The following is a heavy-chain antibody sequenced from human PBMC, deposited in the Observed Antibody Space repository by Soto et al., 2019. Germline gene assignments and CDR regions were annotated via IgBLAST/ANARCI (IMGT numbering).Heavy chain of an antibody. Sequence: GGSLRLSCAASGFTFSSYAMSWVRQAPGKGLEWVSTISGSGGSTYYADSVKGRFTISRDNSKNTLYLQMNSLRAEDTAVYYCAKATAGGVLRFLGWSRWFDLWGKGTLVTVFS. CDR2: ISGSGGST. V-gene: IGHV3-23*01. D-gene: IGHD3-3*01. CDR1: GFTFSSYA. CDR3: AKATAGGVLRFLGWSRWFDL. J-gene: IGHJ5*02.